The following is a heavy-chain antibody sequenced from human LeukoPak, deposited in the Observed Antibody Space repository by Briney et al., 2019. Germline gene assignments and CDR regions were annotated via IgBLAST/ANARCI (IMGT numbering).Heavy chain of an antibody. CDR3: ARDSKVHYYYGMDV. J-gene: IGHJ6*02. D-gene: IGHD3-3*02. V-gene: IGHV1-69*13. Sequence: ASVKVSCKASGYTFTSYDINWVRQAPGQGLEWMGGIIPIFGTANYAQKFQGRVTITADESTSTAYMELSSLRSEDTAVYYCARDSKVHYYYGMDVWGQGTTVTVSS. CDR1: GYTFTSYD. CDR2: IIPIFGTA.